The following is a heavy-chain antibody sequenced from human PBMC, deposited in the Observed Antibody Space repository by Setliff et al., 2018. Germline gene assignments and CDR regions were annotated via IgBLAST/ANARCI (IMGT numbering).Heavy chain of an antibody. CDR2: INAGNGNT. V-gene: IGHV1-3*01. CDR3: ARDTYIGDFWSGYYIQGQFDP. J-gene: IGHJ5*02. D-gene: IGHD3-3*01. Sequence: GASVKFSCKASGYTFTNHAMHWVRQAPGQRLEWMGWINAGNGNTKYSQKFQGRVTITRDTSASTAYMELSSLRSEDTAVYYCARDTYIGDFWSGYYIQGQFDPWGQGTLVTVSS. CDR1: GYTFTNHA.